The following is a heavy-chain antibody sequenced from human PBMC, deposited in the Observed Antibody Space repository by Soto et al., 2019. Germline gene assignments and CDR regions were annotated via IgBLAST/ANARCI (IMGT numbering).Heavy chain of an antibody. CDR2: ISGSGGST. D-gene: IGHD3-22*01. V-gene: IGHV3-23*01. CDR3: AKDQGGITMIVVVTRQATAFDI. J-gene: IGHJ3*02. CDR1: GFTFSSYA. Sequence: GGSLRLSCAASGFTFSSYAMSWVRQAPGKGLEWVSAISGSGGSTYYADSVKGRFTISRDNSKNTLYLQMNSLRAEDTAVYYWAKDQGGITMIVVVTRQATAFDIWGQGTMVTVSS.